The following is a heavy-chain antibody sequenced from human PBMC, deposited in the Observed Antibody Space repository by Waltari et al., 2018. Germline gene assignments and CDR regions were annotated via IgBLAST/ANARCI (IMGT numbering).Heavy chain of an antibody. J-gene: IGHJ6*02. CDR1: GFTFSSYG. V-gene: IGHV3-30*18. D-gene: IGHD6-6*01. Sequence: QVQLVESGGGVVQPGRSLRLSCAASGFTFSSYGMHWVRQAPGKGLEWVAVISYDGSNKYYADSGKGRFTISRDNSKNTLYLQMNSLRAEDTAVYYCAKDSSDYYYYGMDVWGQGTTVTVSS. CDR3: AKDSSDYYYYGMDV. CDR2: ISYDGSNK.